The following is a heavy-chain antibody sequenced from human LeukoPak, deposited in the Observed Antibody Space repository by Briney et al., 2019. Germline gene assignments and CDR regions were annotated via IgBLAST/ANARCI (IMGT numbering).Heavy chain of an antibody. D-gene: IGHD3-22*01. J-gene: IGHJ3*02. CDR1: GFTFSNYA. CDR3: AKGISYDSSGCSLPHDPFDI. Sequence: GGSLRLSCAASGFTFSNYAMSWVRLAPGKGLEWVSAISGSGGSTYYADSVKGRFTISRDNSKNTLYLQMNSLRAEDTAVYYCAKGISYDSSGCSLPHDPFDIWGQGTMVTVSS. V-gene: IGHV3-23*01. CDR2: ISGSGGST.